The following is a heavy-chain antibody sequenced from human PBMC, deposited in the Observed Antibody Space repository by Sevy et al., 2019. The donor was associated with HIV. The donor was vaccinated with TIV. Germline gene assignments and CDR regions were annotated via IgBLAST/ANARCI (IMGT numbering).Heavy chain of an antibody. CDR3: ARPGRSSSSFYFDY. D-gene: IGHD6-6*01. Sequence: SETLSLTCAVSGYSISSGYYWGWIRQPPGKGLEWIGSIYHRGSTYYNPSLKSRVTISVDTSKNQFSLKLSSVTAADTAVYYCARPGRSSSSFYFDYWGQGTLVTVSS. V-gene: IGHV4-38-2*01. CDR2: IYHRGST. CDR1: GYSISSGYY. J-gene: IGHJ4*02.